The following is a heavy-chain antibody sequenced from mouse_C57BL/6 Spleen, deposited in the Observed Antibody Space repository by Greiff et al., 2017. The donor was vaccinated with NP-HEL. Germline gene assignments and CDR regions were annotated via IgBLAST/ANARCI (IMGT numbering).Heavy chain of an antibody. J-gene: IGHJ4*01. CDR2: IYPGDGDT. CDR1: GYAFSSYW. D-gene: IGHD3-2*02. CDR3: AGGDSSGTVGLYYAMDY. V-gene: IGHV1-80*01. Sequence: QVQLQQSGAELVKPGASVKISCKASGYAFSSYWMNWVKQRPGKGLEWIGQIYPGDGDTNYNGKFKGKATLTADKSSSTAYMQLSSLTSEDSAVYFCAGGDSSGTVGLYYAMDYWGQGTSVTVSS.